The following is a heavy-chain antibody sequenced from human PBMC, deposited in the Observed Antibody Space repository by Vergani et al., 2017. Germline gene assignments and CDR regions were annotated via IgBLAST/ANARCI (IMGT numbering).Heavy chain of an antibody. CDR3: ARTTVTTYAGAFDI. Sequence: VQLVESGGGLVQPGGSLRLSCAASGFTFSSYWMSWVRQAPGKGLEWVAVISYDGSNKYYADSVKGRFTISRDNSKNTLYLQMNSLRAEDTAVYYCARTTVTTYAGAFDIWGQGTMVTVSS. V-gene: IGHV3-30-3*01. J-gene: IGHJ3*02. CDR2: ISYDGSNK. D-gene: IGHD4-17*01. CDR1: GFTFSSYW.